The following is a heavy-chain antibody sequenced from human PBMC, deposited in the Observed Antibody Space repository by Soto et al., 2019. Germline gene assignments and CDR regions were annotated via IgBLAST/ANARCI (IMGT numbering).Heavy chain of an antibody. J-gene: IGHJ6*02. D-gene: IGHD2-21*01. CDR1: GFTVKTNY. V-gene: IGHV3-53*01. CDR3: VRDGGGEYPGMDV. Sequence: GGSLRLSCAASGFTVKTNYMSWVRQAPGRGLEWVSILYTSGSADFADSVKGRFTISSDYSRNTLYLQMNSLRAEDTAVYYCVRDGGGEYPGMDVWGQGTTVTVSS. CDR2: LYTSGSA.